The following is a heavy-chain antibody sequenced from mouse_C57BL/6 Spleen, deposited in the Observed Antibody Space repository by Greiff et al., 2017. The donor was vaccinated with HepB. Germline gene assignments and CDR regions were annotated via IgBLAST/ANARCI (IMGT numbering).Heavy chain of an antibody. CDR2: IDPSDSYT. D-gene: IGHD1-1*01. V-gene: IGHV1-50*01. Sequence: QVQLKQSGAELVKPGASVKLSCKASGYTFTSYWMQWVKQRPGQGLEWIGEIDPSDSYTNYNQKFKGKATLTVDTSSSTAYMQLSSLTSEDSAVYYCARSITTGPFDYWGQGTTLTVSS. CDR1: GYTFTSYW. J-gene: IGHJ2*01. CDR3: ARSITTGPFDY.